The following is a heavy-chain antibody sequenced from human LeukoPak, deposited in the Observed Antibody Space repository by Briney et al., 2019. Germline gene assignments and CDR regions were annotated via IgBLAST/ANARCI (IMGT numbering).Heavy chain of an antibody. V-gene: IGHV1-69*13. D-gene: IGHD6-19*01. J-gene: IGHJ5*02. CDR2: IIPIFGTA. CDR1: GGTFSSYA. Sequence: SVKVSCKASGGTFSSYAISWVRQAPGQGLEWMGGIIPIFGTANYAQKFQGRVTITADESTSTAYMELSSLRSEDTAVYYCARDREYSSGWYLPKYNWFNPWGQGTLVTVSS. CDR3: ARDREYSSGWYLPKYNWFNP.